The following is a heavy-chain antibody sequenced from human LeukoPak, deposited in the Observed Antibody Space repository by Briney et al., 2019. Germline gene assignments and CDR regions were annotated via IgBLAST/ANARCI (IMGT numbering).Heavy chain of an antibody. CDR1: GFTFSDYY. CDR2: ISSSGSTI. CDR3: ARGYYGSGSWAANDAFDI. J-gene: IGHJ3*02. D-gene: IGHD3-10*01. Sequence: GGSLRLSCAASGFTFSDYYMSWIRQAPGKGLEWVSYISSSGSTIYYADSVKGRFTISRDNAMNSLYLQLNSLRAEDTAVYYCARGYYGSGSWAANDAFDIWGQGTMVTVSS. V-gene: IGHV3-11*01.